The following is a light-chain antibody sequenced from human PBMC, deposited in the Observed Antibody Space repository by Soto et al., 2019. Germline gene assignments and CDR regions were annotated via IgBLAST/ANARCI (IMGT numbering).Light chain of an antibody. CDR2: AAS. V-gene: IGKV1-27*01. J-gene: IGKJ3*01. Sequence: DIQMTQSPSSLSASVGDRVTITCRASQDIRDYLVWYQQRPGKVPTLLIYAASTLQSGVPSRFSGSGYGTEFTLTISSLQSEDVATYYCQKYGGAPYTFGPGTKVHLK. CDR3: QKYGGAPYT. CDR1: QDIRDY.